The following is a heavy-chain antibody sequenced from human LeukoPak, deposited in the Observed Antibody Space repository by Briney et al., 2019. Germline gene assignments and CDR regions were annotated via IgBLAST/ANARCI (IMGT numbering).Heavy chain of an antibody. V-gene: IGHV4-34*01. J-gene: IGHJ6*03. D-gene: IGHD3-10*01. Sequence: SETLSLTCAVYGGSFSGYYWSWIRQPPGKGLEWIGEINHSGSTNYNPSLKSRVTISVDTSKNQFSLKLSSVTAADTAVYYCARGFEGGSGSYKKGDYYYYYMDVWGKGTTVTISS. CDR2: INHSGST. CDR1: GGSFSGYY. CDR3: ARGFEGGSGSYKKGDYYYYYMDV.